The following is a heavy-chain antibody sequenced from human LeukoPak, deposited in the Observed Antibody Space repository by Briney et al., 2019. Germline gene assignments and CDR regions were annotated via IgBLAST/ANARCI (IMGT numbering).Heavy chain of an antibody. V-gene: IGHV3-74*03. Sequence: GGSLRLSCVASGFTFSSYWMHWVRQAPGKGLVWVSRINSDGSSTKCADSVKGRFTISRDNAKNTLYLQMNSLRAEDTAVYYCAALDHGHDYWGQGTLVTVSS. CDR1: GFTFSSYW. CDR3: AALDHGHDY. CDR2: INSDGSST. J-gene: IGHJ4*02.